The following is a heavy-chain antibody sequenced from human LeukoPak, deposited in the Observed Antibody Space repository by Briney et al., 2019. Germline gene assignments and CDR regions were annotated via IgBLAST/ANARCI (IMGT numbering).Heavy chain of an antibody. CDR2: IYYSGST. CDR1: GGSISSGGYY. J-gene: IGHJ3*02. V-gene: IGHV4-31*03. D-gene: IGHD3-3*01. Sequence: PSETLSLTCTVSGGSISSGGYYWSWIRQHPGKGLEWIGYIYYSGSTYYNPSLKSRVTISVDTSKNQFSLKLSSVTAADTAVYYCARDRGGDRSGRFLEWLGVRSKGDAFDIWGQGTMVTVSS. CDR3: ARDRGGDRSGRFLEWLGVRSKGDAFDI.